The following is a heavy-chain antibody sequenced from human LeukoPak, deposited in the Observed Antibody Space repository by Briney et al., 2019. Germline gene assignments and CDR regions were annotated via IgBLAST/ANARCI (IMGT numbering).Heavy chain of an antibody. CDR2: IIPIFGTA. CDR1: GGTFSSYA. CDR3: ARVVGDILTGYYNGYYYYGMDV. J-gene: IGHJ6*04. D-gene: IGHD3-9*01. V-gene: IGHV1-69*13. Sequence: ASVKVSCKASGGTFSSYAISWVRQAPGQGLEWMGGIIPIFGTANYAQKFQGRVTITADESTSTAYMEPSSLRSEDTAVYYCARVVGDILTGYYNGYYYYGMDVWGKGTTVTVSS.